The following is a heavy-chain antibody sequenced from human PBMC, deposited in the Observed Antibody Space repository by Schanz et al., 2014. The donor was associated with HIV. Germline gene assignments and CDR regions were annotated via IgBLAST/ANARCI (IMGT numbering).Heavy chain of an antibody. J-gene: IGHJ4*02. CDR3: ARNQYQMLPFDF. Sequence: QVQLVQSGAEVKMPGASVKVSCKASGYNFTSYDINWVRQATGQGLEWMGWINPNSGGTNYAQKFQGRVTMTRDTSVNTASMEVSRLMSDDTAVYYCARNQYQMLPFDFWGQGTLVTVSS. CDR1: GYNFTSYD. D-gene: IGHD2-15*01. CDR2: INPNSGGT. V-gene: IGHV1-2*02.